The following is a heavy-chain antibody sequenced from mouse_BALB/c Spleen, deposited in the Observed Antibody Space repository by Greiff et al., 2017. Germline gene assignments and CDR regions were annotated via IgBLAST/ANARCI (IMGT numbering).Heavy chain of an antibody. J-gene: IGHJ2*01. CDR1: GFTFSSFG. V-gene: IGHV5-17*02. CDR2: ISSGSSTI. CDR3: ARLGGYYDYFDY. Sequence: EVHLVESGGGLVQPGGSRKLSCAASGFTFSSFGMHWVRQAPEKGLEWVAYISSGSSTIYYADTVKGRFTISRDNPKNTLFLQMTSLRSEDTAMYYCARLGGYYDYFDYWGQGTTLTVSS. D-gene: IGHD2-3*01.